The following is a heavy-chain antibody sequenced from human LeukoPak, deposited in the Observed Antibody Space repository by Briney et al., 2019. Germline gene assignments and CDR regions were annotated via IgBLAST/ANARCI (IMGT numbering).Heavy chain of an antibody. D-gene: IGHD3-10*01. J-gene: IGHJ3*02. V-gene: IGHV3-20*04. CDR2: INWNGGST. CDR1: GFTFDDYG. CDR3: ARVGLYYGSGSYKDAFDI. Sequence: GGSLRLSCAASGFTFDDYGMSWVRQAPGKGLEWVSGINWNGGSTGYADSVKGRFTISRDNAKNSLYLQMNSLRAEDTALYYCARVGLYYGSGSYKDAFDIRGQGTMVTVSS.